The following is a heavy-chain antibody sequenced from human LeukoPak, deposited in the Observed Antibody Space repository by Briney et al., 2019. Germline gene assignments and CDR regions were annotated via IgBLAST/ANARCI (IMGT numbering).Heavy chain of an antibody. Sequence: PSETLSLTCAVYGGSFSCYYWSWIRQPPGKGLEWIGEINHSGSTNYNPSLKSRVTISVDTSKNQFSLKLSSVTAADTAVYYCARRRRQWLVYWYFDLWGRGTLVTVSS. V-gene: IGHV4-34*01. J-gene: IGHJ2*01. CDR1: GGSFSCYY. CDR3: ARRRRQWLVYWYFDL. CDR2: INHSGST. D-gene: IGHD6-19*01.